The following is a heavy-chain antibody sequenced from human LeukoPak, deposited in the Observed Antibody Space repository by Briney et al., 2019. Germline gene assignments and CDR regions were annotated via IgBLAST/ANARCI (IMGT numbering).Heavy chain of an antibody. Sequence: KPGGSLRLSCAASGFTFSDYYMSWIRQAPGKGLEWVSYISSSSSYTNYADSVKGRFTISRDNAKNSLYLQMNSLRAEDTAVYYCARGGDGAGRGGYCYGMDVWGKGTTVTVSS. V-gene: IGHV3-11*06. D-gene: IGHD4-17*01. CDR1: GFTFSDYY. CDR2: ISSSSSYT. J-gene: IGHJ6*04. CDR3: ARGGDGAGRGGYCYGMDV.